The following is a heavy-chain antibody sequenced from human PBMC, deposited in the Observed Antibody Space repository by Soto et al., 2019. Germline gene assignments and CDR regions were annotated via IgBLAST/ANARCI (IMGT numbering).Heavy chain of an antibody. D-gene: IGHD6-19*01. Sequence: GGSLRLACAASGFTFSSYAMSWVRQAPGKGLEWVSAISGSGGSTYYADSVKGRFTISRDNSKNTLYLQMNSLRAEDTAVYYCAKDLRARDAPEQWLVLGVNLFDPWGQGTLVTGSS. CDR3: AKDLRARDAPEQWLVLGVNLFDP. CDR2: ISGSGGST. CDR1: GFTFSSYA. J-gene: IGHJ5*02. V-gene: IGHV3-23*01.